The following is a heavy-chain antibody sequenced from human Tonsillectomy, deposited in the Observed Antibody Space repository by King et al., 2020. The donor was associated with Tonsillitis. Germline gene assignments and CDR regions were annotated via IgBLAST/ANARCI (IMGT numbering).Heavy chain of an antibody. CDR3: AEGSLGFGSRLDYFDY. Sequence: HVQLVESGGGVVQPGRSLRLSCAASGFTFSNYGMHWVRPAPGKGLEWVSVISYDGTNKYYADSLKGRFTISRDNSKYTLYLQMNSLRADDTAVYYCAEGSLGFGSRLDYFDYWGQGTLVTVS. D-gene: IGHD3-10*01. CDR1: GFTFSNYG. CDR2: ISYDGTNK. V-gene: IGHV3-30*18. J-gene: IGHJ4*02.